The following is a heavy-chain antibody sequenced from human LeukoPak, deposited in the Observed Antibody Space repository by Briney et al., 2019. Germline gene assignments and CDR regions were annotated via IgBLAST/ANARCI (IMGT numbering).Heavy chain of an antibody. CDR1: GFSFSSYG. V-gene: IGHV3-43D*03. D-gene: IGHD1-26*01. J-gene: IGHJ4*02. CDR2: ISWDGGST. Sequence: GGSLRLSCAASGFSFSSYGMNWVRQAPGKGLEWVSGISWDGGSTYYADSVKGRFTISRDNSKNSLYLQMNSLRAEDTALYYCAKDSRGSYDYWGQGTLVTVSS. CDR3: AKDSRGSYDY.